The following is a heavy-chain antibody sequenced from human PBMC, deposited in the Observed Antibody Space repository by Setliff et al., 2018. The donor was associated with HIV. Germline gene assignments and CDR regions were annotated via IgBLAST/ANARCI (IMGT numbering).Heavy chain of an antibody. J-gene: IGHJ5*02. Sequence: LSLTCAVYGGSFSGFYWSWIRQTPGKGLEWIGSIYTSGTTNYNPSLEGQITTSVDLSKNHFSLNLHSVTAADTAVYYCAIGDEYPGVFQSWGQGKVVTVSS. CDR2: IYTSGTT. V-gene: IGHV4-4*09. D-gene: IGHD2-2*01. CDR3: AIGDEYPGVFQS. CDR1: GGSFSGFY.